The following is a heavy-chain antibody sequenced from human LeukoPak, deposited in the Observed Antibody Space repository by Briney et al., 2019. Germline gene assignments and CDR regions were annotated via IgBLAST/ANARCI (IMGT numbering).Heavy chain of an antibody. Sequence: PSETLSLTCAAYGGSLSGYYWSWIRQPPGKGLEWIGEINHSGSTNYNPSLKSRVTISVDTSKNQFSLKLSSVTAADTAVYYCARGRARDYVWGSYSMGNYFDYWGQGTLVTVSS. V-gene: IGHV4-34*01. CDR3: ARGRARDYVWGSYSMGNYFDY. CDR1: GGSLSGYY. J-gene: IGHJ4*02. D-gene: IGHD3-16*01. CDR2: INHSGST.